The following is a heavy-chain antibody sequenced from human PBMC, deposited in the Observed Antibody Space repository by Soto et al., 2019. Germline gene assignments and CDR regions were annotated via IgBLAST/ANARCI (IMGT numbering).Heavy chain of an antibody. CDR1: GFTFSGSA. Sequence: EVQLVESGGGLVQPGGSLKLSCAASGFTFSGSAMHWVRQASGKGLEWVGRIRNKANNYATAYAASVKGRFTISSDDSNNTAYLQMSSLTTEDTAVYYCTRTDYTADLLLDCWGQGNLVTVSS. J-gene: IGHJ4*02. CDR2: IRNKANNYAT. D-gene: IGHD4-4*01. CDR3: TRTDYTADLLLDC. V-gene: IGHV3-73*02.